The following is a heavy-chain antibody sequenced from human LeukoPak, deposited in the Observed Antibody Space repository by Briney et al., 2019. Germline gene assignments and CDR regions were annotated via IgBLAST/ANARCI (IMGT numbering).Heavy chain of an antibody. D-gene: IGHD4-11*01. J-gene: IGHJ4*02. Sequence: ASVKVSCKASGYTXTGLYIHWVRQAPGQGLEWMGWINPNSGGTNYAQKFQGRVTMTRDTSISTAYMELSSLTSDDTAVYYCARSKGVDYWGQGTLVTVSS. CDR2: INPNSGGT. CDR3: ARSKGVDY. CDR1: GYTXTGLY. V-gene: IGHV1-2*02.